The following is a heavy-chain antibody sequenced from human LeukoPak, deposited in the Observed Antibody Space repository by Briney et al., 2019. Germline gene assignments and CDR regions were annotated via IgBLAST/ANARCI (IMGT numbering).Heavy chain of an antibody. V-gene: IGHV1-69*13. J-gene: IGHJ5*02. CDR3: ARESNYDFWSGYNWFDP. CDR1: GGTFSSYA. Sequence: SVKVSCKASGGTFSSYAISWVRQAPGQGLGWMGGIIPIFGTANYAQKFQGRVTITADESTSTAYMELSSLRSEDTAVYYCARESNYDFWSGYNWFDPWGQGTLVTVSS. D-gene: IGHD3-3*01. CDR2: IIPIFGTA.